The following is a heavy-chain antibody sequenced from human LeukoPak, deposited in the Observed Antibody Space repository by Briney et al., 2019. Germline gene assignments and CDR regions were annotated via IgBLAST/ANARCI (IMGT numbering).Heavy chain of an antibody. CDR3: AKASVGARFFDP. CDR1: GGSISSSNW. D-gene: IGHD1-26*01. CDR2: IYHSGST. V-gene: IGHV4-4*02. J-gene: IGHJ5*02. Sequence: SETLSLTCAVSGGSISSSNWWSWVRQPPGKGLEWIGEIYHSGSTNYNPSPKSRVTISVDKSKNQFSLKLSSVTAADTAVYYCAKASVGARFFDPWGQGTLVTVSS.